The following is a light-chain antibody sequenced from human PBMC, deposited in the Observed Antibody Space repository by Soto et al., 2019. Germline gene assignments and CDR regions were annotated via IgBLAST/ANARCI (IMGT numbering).Light chain of an antibody. V-gene: IGLV2-14*01. CDR2: EVG. CDR3: RSYTSSTSLYV. CDR1: SSDVGAYDY. J-gene: IGLJ1*01. Sequence: QSVLTQPASVSGSPGQSITISCTGTSSDVGAYDYVSWYQQHPGKAPKLMIYEVGKRPSGVSSRFSGSKSGSTASLTISGLEAEDAADYYSRSYTSSTSLYVFGTGTKVTVL.